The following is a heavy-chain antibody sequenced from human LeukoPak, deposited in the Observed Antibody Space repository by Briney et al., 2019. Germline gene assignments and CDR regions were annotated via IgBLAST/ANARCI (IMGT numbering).Heavy chain of an antibody. Sequence: SETLSLTCAVYGGSFSGYYWSRIRQPPGKGLEWIGEINHSGSTNYNPSLKSRVTISVDTSKNQFSLKLSSVTAADTAVYYCARVFKAVAGTSFAPLVDYWGQGTLVTVSS. CDR3: ARVFKAVAGTSFAPLVDY. CDR2: INHSGST. V-gene: IGHV4-34*01. J-gene: IGHJ4*02. D-gene: IGHD6-19*01. CDR1: GGSFSGYY.